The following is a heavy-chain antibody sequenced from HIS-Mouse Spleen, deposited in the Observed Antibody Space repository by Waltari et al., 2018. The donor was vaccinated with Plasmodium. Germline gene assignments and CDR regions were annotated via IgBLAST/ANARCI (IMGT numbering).Heavy chain of an antibody. CDR1: GGSISSSSYY. V-gene: IGHV4-39*01. D-gene: IGHD1-26*01. Sequence: QLQLQESGPGLVKPSETLSLTCTVSGGSISSSSYYWGWIRQPPGKGLEWIGSIYYSGSTYYNPSLKSRVTISVDTSKNQFSLKLSSVTAADTAVYYCARRGGSYYYFDYWGQGTLVIVSS. CDR3: ARRGGSYYYFDY. J-gene: IGHJ4*02. CDR2: IYYSGST.